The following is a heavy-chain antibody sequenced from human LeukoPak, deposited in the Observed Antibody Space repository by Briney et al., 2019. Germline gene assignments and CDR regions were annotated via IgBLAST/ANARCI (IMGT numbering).Heavy chain of an antibody. CDR3: AGDSSGWDAFDI. J-gene: IGHJ3*02. CDR2: ISSSSSTI. D-gene: IGHD6-25*01. Sequence: GGSLRLSCAASGFTFSSYSMNWVRQAPGKGLEWVSYISSSSSTIYYADSVKGRFTISRDNAKNPLYLQMNSLRAEDTAVYYCAGDSSGWDAFDIWGQGTMVTVSS. CDR1: GFTFSSYS. V-gene: IGHV3-48*01.